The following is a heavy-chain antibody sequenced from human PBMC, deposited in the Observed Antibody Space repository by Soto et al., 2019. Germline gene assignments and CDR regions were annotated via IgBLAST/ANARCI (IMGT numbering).Heavy chain of an antibody. Sequence: GGSLRLSCAASGFTFYSYAMTWVRQTPGKGLEWVSTISASDGSTYFADSVKGRFTISRDNSKNTLYLQMNSLRAEDTAIYSCARVWERTVTTRKYFYAMDVWGQGTTVTAP. CDR1: GFTFYSYA. J-gene: IGHJ6*02. CDR2: ISASDGST. V-gene: IGHV3-23*01. CDR3: ARVWERTVTTRKYFYAMDV. D-gene: IGHD4-17*01.